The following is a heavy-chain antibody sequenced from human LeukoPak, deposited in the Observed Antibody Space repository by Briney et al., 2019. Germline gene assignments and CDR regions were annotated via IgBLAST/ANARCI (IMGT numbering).Heavy chain of an antibody. CDR2: INHGGST. Sequence: PSETLSLTCAVYGGSFSGYYWSWIRQPPGKGLEWIGEINHGGSTNYNPSLKSRVTISVDTSKNQFSLKLSSVSAADTAVYYFARWGGTLPRDYWGQGTLVTVSS. V-gene: IGHV4-34*01. CDR1: GGSFSGYY. CDR3: ARWGGTLPRDY. D-gene: IGHD1-26*01. J-gene: IGHJ4*02.